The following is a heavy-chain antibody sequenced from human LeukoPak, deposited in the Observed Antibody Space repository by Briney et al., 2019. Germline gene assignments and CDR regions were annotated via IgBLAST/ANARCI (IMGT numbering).Heavy chain of an antibody. V-gene: IGHV1-69*13. CDR1: GGTFSSYA. CDR3: ASKPTQLWLPWGDAFDI. J-gene: IGHJ3*02. D-gene: IGHD5-18*01. Sequence: SVKVSCKASGGTFSSYAISWVRQAPGQGLEWMGGIIPIFGTANYAQKFQGRVTITADESTSTAYMELSSLRSEDTAVYYCASKPTQLWLPWGDAFDIWGQGTMVTVSS. CDR2: IIPIFGTA.